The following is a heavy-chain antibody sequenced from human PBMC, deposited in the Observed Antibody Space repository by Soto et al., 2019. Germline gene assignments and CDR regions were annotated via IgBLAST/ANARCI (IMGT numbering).Heavy chain of an antibody. CDR1: GFTFSSFH. CDR2: ITSSSDTI. V-gene: IGHV3-48*02. CDR3: ARVVVVIPPGYYYAMDV. D-gene: IGHD3-22*01. J-gene: IGHJ6*02. Sequence: GGSLRLSXAASGFTFSSFHMNWVRQAPGRGLEWVAYITSSSDTIYYSDSVKGRFTISRDNGKNSLFLQMNSLRDEDTAVYYCARVVVVIPPGYYYAMDVWGQGTTVTVSS.